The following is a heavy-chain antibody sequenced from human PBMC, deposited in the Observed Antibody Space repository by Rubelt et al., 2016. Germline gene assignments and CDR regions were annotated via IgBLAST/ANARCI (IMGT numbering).Heavy chain of an antibody. V-gene: IGHV3-30*19. CDR2: ISYDGSNK. J-gene: IGHJ6*02. CDR1: GFRFKNFG. CDR3: ARFPSTSWDYYYYGMDV. Sequence: QLVESGGGVVQPGKSLRLSCAGSGFRFKNFGIHWVRQAPGKGLEWVAVISYDGSNKYYADSVKGRFTISRDNSKNTLYLQMNSLRAEDTAVYYCARFPSTSWDYYYYGMDVWGQGTLVTVSS. D-gene: IGHD2-2*01.